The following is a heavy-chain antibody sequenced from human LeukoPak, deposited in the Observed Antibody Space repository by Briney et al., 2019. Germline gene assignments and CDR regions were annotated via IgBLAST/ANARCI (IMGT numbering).Heavy chain of an antibody. J-gene: IGHJ4*02. CDR1: GLTFSSYA. Sequence: GGSLGLSCAASGLTFSSYAMHWVRQAPGKGLEWVAVISYDGSNKYYADSVKGRFTISRDNSKNTLYLQMNSLRAEDTAVYYCARASPGYYYDSSGYPSATFDYWGQGTLVTVSS. CDR2: ISYDGSNK. D-gene: IGHD3-22*01. V-gene: IGHV3-30-3*01. CDR3: ARASPGYYYDSSGYPSATFDY.